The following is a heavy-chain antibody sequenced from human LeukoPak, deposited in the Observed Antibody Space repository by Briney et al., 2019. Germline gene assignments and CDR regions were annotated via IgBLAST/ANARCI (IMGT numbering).Heavy chain of an antibody. CDR2: IYYSGSA. J-gene: IGHJ4*02. Sequence: SETLSLTCTVSGGSLSSSSYYWGWIRQPPGKGLEWLGRIYYSGSAYYNPSLKSRVTISVDTSKNQFSLKLSSVTAADTAVYYCAFYDFWSGYGYWGQGTLVTVSS. CDR1: GGSLSSSSYY. V-gene: IGHV4-39*01. D-gene: IGHD3-3*01. CDR3: AFYDFWSGYGY.